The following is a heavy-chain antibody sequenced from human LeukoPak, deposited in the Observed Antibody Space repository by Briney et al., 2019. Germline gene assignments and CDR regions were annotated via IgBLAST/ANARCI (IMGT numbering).Heavy chain of an antibody. CDR1: GGTFISYA. CDR2: IIPIFGTA. V-gene: IGHV1-69*05. Sequence: ASVEVSCKASGGTFISYAISWVRQAPGQGLEWMGRIIPIFGTANYAQKFQGRVTITTDESTSTAYMELSSLRSEDTAVYYCARSDGSFYYGSGSYFDYWGQGTLVTVSS. J-gene: IGHJ4*02. CDR3: ARSDGSFYYGSGSYFDY. D-gene: IGHD3-10*01.